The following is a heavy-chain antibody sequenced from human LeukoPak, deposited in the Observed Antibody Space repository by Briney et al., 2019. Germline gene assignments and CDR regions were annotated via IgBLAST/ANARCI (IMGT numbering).Heavy chain of an antibody. CDR2: IYTSGST. J-gene: IGHJ3*02. Sequence: SETLSLTCTVSGGSISGYYWSWIRQPAGKGLEWIGRIYTSGSTNYNPSLESRVTMSVDTSKNQFSLKLSSVTAADTAVYYCAREEGDIVVVPAAPDAFDIWGQGTMVTVSS. CDR1: GGSISGYY. V-gene: IGHV4-4*07. CDR3: AREEGDIVVVPAAPDAFDI. D-gene: IGHD2-2*01.